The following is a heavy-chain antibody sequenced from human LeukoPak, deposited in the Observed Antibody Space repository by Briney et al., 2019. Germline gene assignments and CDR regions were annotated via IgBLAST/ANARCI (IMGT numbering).Heavy chain of an antibody. CDR3: AGLLWFGESKEAFDI. D-gene: IGHD3-10*01. CDR1: GGSISSYY. J-gene: IGHJ3*02. CDR2: IYYSGST. V-gene: IGHV4-59*12. Sequence: SETLSLTCTVSGGSISSYYWSWIRQPPGKGLEWIGYIYYSGSTNYIPSLKSRVTISVDTSKNQFSLKLTSVTAADTAVYYCAGLLWFGESKEAFDIWGHGTMVTVSS.